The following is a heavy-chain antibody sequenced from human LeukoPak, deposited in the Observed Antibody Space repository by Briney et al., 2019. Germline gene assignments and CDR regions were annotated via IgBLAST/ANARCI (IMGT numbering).Heavy chain of an antibody. D-gene: IGHD3-9*01. V-gene: IGHV3-23*01. CDR1: GFTFSIYA. CDR2: ISGSGGST. CDR3: AKGALTGTLLFDY. J-gene: IGHJ4*02. Sequence: GGSLRLSCAASGFTFSIYAMSWVRQAPGKGLEWVSSISGSGGSTYYADSVKGRFTISRDNSKNTLYLQMNSLRDEDTAVYYCAKGALTGTLLFDYWGQGTLVTVSS.